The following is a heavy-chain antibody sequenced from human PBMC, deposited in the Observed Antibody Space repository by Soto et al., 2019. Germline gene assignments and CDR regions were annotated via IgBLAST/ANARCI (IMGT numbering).Heavy chain of an antibody. CDR1: GYTFTGYY. Sequence: GASVKVSCKASGYTFTGYYMHWVRQAPGQGLEWMGWINPNSGGTNYAQKFQGWVTMTRDTSTSTAYMELRRLRSDDTAVYYCASDYGSGSYYTQDYYYGMDVWGQGTTVTVSS. CDR2: INPNSGGT. CDR3: ASDYGSGSYYTQDYYYGMDV. D-gene: IGHD3-10*01. V-gene: IGHV1-2*04. J-gene: IGHJ6*02.